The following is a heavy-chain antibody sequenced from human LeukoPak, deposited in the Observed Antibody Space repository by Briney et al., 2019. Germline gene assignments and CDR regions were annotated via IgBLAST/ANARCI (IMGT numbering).Heavy chain of an antibody. V-gene: IGHV3-64D*06. CDR1: GFPLPSYS. J-gene: IGHJ4*02. Sequence: GGSPRLSFSSPGFPLPSYSYHLGRQAPGEGLGYVLALYNNGGSTYYADSVKGRFTISRDNSKNTLYLQMSSLRAEDTAVYYCVKPAGYSGYDPSHPFDYWGQGTLVTVSS. CDR2: LYNNGGST. CDR3: VKPAGYSGYDPSHPFDY. D-gene: IGHD5-12*01.